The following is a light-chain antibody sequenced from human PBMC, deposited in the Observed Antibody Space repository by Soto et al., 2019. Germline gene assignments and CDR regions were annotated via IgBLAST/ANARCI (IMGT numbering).Light chain of an antibody. V-gene: IGKV4-1*01. CDR2: WGV. CDR1: QTVLYSSNNKNY. J-gene: IGKJ4*01. Sequence: DIVMTQSPDSLAVSLGERATINCKSIQTVLYSSNNKNYLAWYQQEPGQSAMLLIVWGVTLEAGVPYRVSGSGSGTDFTLTISSLQAEDVAVYYCQQYYSTPRLTFGGGTKVDIK. CDR3: QQYYSTPRLT.